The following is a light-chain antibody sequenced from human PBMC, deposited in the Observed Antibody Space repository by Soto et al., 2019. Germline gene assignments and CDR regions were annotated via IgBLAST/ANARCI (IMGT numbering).Light chain of an antibody. CDR3: QKYNRAPLT. CDR2: AAS. J-gene: IGKJ4*01. V-gene: IGKV1-27*01. Sequence: DIQMTQSPSSLSASVGDTVTITCRASQDISNYLAWYQQKPGRVPKVLIYAASTLQSGVPSRFSAIGSGTYFTLTTSSLQPEDVATYYCQKYNRAPLTFGGGTKVEIK. CDR1: QDISNY.